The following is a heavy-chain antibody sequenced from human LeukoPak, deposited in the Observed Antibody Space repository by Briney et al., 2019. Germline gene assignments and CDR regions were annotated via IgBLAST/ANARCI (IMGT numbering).Heavy chain of an antibody. CDR2: IYHSGST. J-gene: IGHJ4*02. V-gene: IGHV4-30-2*01. D-gene: IGHD6-13*01. CDR3: ARVGIAAAGTFDY. Sequence: TLSLTCAVSGGSISSGGYSWSWIRQPPGKGLEWIGYIYHSGSTYYNPSLKSRVTISVDRSKNQFSLKLSSVTAADTAVYYCARVGIAAAGTFDYWGQGTLVTVSS. CDR1: GGSISSGGYS.